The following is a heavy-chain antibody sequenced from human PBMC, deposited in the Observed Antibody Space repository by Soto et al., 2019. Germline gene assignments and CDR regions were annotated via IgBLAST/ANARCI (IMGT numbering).Heavy chain of an antibody. CDR1: GGSISSSSYY. V-gene: IGHV4-39*01. Sequence: SETLSLTXTVSGGSISSSSYYWGWIRQPPGKGLEWIGSIYYSGSTYYNPSLKSRVTISVDTSKNQFSLKLSSVTAADTAVYYCARHFVLYDFCAGMDVWGQGTTVTVSS. D-gene: IGHD3-3*01. CDR2: IYYSGST. J-gene: IGHJ6*02. CDR3: ARHFVLYDFCAGMDV.